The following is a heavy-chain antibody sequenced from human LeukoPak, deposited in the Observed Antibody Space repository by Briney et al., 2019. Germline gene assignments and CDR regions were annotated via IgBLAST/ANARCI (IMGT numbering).Heavy chain of an antibody. CDR1: GFTVSSNF. D-gene: IGHD6-13*01. CDR2: IYSGGGT. CDR3: AKEGDRYSSSWGYFDY. Sequence: GGSLRLSCAASGFTVSSNFLSWVRQAPGKGLEWVSIIYSGGGTYYADSVKGRFTISRDNSKNTVYLQMNSLRAEDTAVYYCAKEGDRYSSSWGYFDYWGQGTLVTVSS. V-gene: IGHV3-66*01. J-gene: IGHJ4*02.